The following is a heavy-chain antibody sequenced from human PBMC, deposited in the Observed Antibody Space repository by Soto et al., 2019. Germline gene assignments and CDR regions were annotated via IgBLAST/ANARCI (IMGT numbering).Heavy chain of an antibody. CDR1: GFVFSMYW. V-gene: IGHV3-74*03. D-gene: IGHD4-17*01. CDR2: INEDGSTT. Sequence: GGSLRLSCEASGFVFSMYWMHWVRQVPGKRPVWLARINEDGSTTTYADSVKGRVTISRDNDKNTLYLQLDSLRVEDSALYYCTRGPRPSSSGTVAYWGQGSLVTVSS. CDR3: TRGPRPSSSGTVAY. J-gene: IGHJ4*02.